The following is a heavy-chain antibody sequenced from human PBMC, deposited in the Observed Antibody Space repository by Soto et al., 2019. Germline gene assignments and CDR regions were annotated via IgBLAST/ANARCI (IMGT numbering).Heavy chain of an antibody. CDR3: VGGQYYFYY. J-gene: IGHJ4*02. V-gene: IGHV3-30*03. CDR2: ISYDGSDK. Sequence: QVQLVESGGGVVQPGRSLRLSCAASGFPFTSYGMHWVREGPDKGLEWVAIISYDGSDKYYPDSVKGRSTISRDNSKNTLYRQMNSLRPEDTALYYCVGGQYYFYYRGQGTLVIVSS. CDR1: GFPFTSYG. D-gene: IGHD3-10*01.